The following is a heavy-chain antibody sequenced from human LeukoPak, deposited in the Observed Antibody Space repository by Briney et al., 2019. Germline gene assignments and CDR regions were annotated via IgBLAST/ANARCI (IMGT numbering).Heavy chain of an antibody. V-gene: IGHV4-59*01. Sequence: SETLSLTCTVSGGSISGYYWSWIRQPPGKGLEWIGYIFYSGSTKYNPSLKSRVIISVDTSKNQSSLKLSSVTAAGTAVYYCARDRRDGNNGYYYYYYMDVWGKGTTVTVSS. CDR3: ARDRRDGNNGYYYYYYMDV. CDR1: GGSISGYY. CDR2: IFYSGST. D-gene: IGHD5-24*01. J-gene: IGHJ6*03.